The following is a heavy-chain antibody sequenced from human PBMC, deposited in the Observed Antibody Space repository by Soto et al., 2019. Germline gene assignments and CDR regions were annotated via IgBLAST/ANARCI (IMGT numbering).Heavy chain of an antibody. Sequence: QVQLQQSGPGLVKPSETLSLTCTVSGGSISSSSYYWVRQRPPQGKGWMGVVSIYYSRSTYYNPTHRRRITITVDTSKNPFTLKLSSVTAADAAVYCCARGTPRQVDYSDYWGQGTLVTVSS. CDR1: GGSISSSSYY. D-gene: IGHD6-25*01. CDR2: IYYSRST. J-gene: IGHJ4*02. CDR3: ARGTPRQVDYSDY. V-gene: IGHV4-39*01.